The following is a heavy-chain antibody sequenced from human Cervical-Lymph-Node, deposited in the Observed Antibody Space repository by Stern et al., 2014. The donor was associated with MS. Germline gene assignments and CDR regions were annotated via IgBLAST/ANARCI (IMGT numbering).Heavy chain of an antibody. J-gene: IGHJ6*02. D-gene: IGHD6-19*01. Sequence: VHLVESGGGLVKPGGSLRLPCIASGFTFSDHYMSWVRQAPGKGPEWLSYISSFAKTTYYADSVKGRFTISRDNAKNSLFLQMNSLRVDDTAVYYCVREGIAEAGYYYYYGMDVWGRGTTVTVSS. CDR1: GFTFSDHY. CDR2: ISSFAKTT. CDR3: VREGIAEAGYYYYYGMDV. V-gene: IGHV3-11*01.